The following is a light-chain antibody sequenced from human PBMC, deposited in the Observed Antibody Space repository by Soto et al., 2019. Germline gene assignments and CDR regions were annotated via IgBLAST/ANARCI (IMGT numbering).Light chain of an antibody. CDR1: QSVDNY. J-gene: IGKJ5*01. CDR2: DVS. Sequence: EIVLTQSPVTLSLSPGERATLSCRASQSVDNYLAWYQQKPGQAPRLLIYDVSNRATGIPARFSGSGSGTDFTLTISSLEPGDFAVSYCQQRNDWQVTFGQGTRLEIK. CDR3: QQRNDWQVT. V-gene: IGKV3-11*01.